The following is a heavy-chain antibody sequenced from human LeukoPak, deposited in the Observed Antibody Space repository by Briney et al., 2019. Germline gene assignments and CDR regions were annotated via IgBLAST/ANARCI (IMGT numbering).Heavy chain of an antibody. CDR3: ARDLTYSYGYGY. Sequence: GGSLRLSCAASGFTVSSNYMSWVRLAPGKGLEWVSVIYSGGSTYYADSVKGRFTISRDNSKNTLYLQMNSLRAEDTAVYYCARDLTYSYGYGYWGQGTLVTVSS. CDR1: GFTVSSNY. D-gene: IGHD5-18*01. CDR2: IYSGGST. J-gene: IGHJ4*02. V-gene: IGHV3-66*01.